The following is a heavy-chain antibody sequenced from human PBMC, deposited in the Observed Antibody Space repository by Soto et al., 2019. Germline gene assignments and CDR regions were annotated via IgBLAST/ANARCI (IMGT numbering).Heavy chain of an antibody. Sequence: QGQLVQSGPEVKKPGASVKVSCKASGYTFSRYGISWVRQAPGQGLEWMGWVSGYNGDTKHAQKVQGRVTMTIDTSTYKAYMELRSLTSDDTAKYYCAKNGQPPYYYYGMDVWGQGTTVTVSS. V-gene: IGHV1-18*01. J-gene: IGHJ6*02. CDR3: AKNGQPPYYYYGMDV. D-gene: IGHD2-8*01. CDR2: VSGYNGDT. CDR1: GYTFSRYG.